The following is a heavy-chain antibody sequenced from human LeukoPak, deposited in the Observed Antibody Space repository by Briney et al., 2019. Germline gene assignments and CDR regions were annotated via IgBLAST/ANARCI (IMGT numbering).Heavy chain of an antibody. D-gene: IGHD6-19*01. CDR2: ISYDGSNK. CDR1: GFTFSSYA. Sequence: PGGSLRLSCAASGFTFSSYAMHWVRQAPGKGLEWVAVISYDGSNKYYADSVKGRFTISRDNSKNTLYLQMNSLRAEDTAVYYCAKELQWLGKYYFDYWGQGTLVTVSS. CDR3: AKELQWLGKYYFDY. J-gene: IGHJ4*02. V-gene: IGHV3-30-3*01.